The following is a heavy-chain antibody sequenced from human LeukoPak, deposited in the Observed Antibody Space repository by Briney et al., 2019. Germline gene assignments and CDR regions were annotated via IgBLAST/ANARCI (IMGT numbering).Heavy chain of an antibody. V-gene: IGHV4-61*02. CDR1: GGSISSGGYY. CDR2: IYTSGST. CDR3: AFTTGIAAAGPRWFDP. J-gene: IGHJ5*02. D-gene: IGHD6-13*01. Sequence: SETLSLTCTVSGGSISSGGYYWSWIRQPPGKGLEWIGRIYTSGSTNYNPSLKSRVTISVETSKNQFSLKLSSVTAADTAVYYCAFTTGIAAAGPRWFDPWGQGTLVTVSS.